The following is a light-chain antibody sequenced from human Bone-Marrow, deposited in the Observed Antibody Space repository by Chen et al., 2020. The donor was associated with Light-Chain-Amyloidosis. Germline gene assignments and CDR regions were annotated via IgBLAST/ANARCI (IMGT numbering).Light chain of an antibody. CDR2: DDS. V-gene: IGLV3-21*02. CDR1: NIGSTS. J-gene: IGLJ3*02. CDR3: QVWDRSSDRPV. Sequence: SYVLTQPSSASVAPGPTATIACGGNNIGSTSVHWYQQKPRQAPLLVFYDDSDRPSGIPERLSGSDSGNTATLTNSRVEAGDEADYYCQVWDRSSDRPVFGGGTKLTVL.